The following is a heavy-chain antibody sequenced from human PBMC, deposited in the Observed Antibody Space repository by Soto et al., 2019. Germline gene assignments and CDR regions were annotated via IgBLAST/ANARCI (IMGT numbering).Heavy chain of an antibody. CDR1: GFTFSSYW. CDR3: ARYYTYCSGGSCYYYYGMDV. J-gene: IGHJ6*02. Sequence: GGSLRLSCAASGFTFSSYWMSWVRQAPGKGLEWVANIKQDGSEKYYVDSVKGRFTISRDNAKNSLYLQMNSLRAEDTAVYYCARYYTYCSGGSCYYYYGMDVWGQGTTVTVSS. V-gene: IGHV3-7*01. D-gene: IGHD2-15*01. CDR2: IKQDGSEK.